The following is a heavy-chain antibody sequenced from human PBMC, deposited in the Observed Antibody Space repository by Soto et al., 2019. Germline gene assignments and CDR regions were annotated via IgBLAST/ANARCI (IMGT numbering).Heavy chain of an antibody. CDR2: INHSGTT. Sequence: SETLSLTCAVSGFSISSGYFWGWIRQPPGEGPEWLGSINHSGTTYYNPSVKGRVTISVDTSKNQFSLKMSSVTAADTAVYYCARDSSGYYWFDPWGQGTLVTVSS. V-gene: IGHV4-38-2*02. D-gene: IGHD3-22*01. J-gene: IGHJ5*02. CDR1: GFSISSGYF. CDR3: ARDSSGYYWFDP.